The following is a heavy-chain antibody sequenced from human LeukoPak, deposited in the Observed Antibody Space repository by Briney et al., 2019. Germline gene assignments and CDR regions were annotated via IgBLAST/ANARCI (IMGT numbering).Heavy chain of an antibody. Sequence: GGSLRLSCAASGFTFNTYGMSWVRQAPGKGLEWVSGISGSGGATYYADSVKGRFTISRDDPHNTLYLQMNSLRVEDTAVYYCAKGRRYNILTGYYVSEVDPWGQGTLVTVSS. V-gene: IGHV3-23*01. D-gene: IGHD3-9*01. J-gene: IGHJ5*02. CDR1: GFTFNTYG. CDR3: AKGRRYNILTGYYVSEVDP. CDR2: ISGSGGAT.